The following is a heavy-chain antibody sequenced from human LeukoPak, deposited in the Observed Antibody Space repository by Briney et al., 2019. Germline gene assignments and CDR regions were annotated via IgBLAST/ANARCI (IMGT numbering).Heavy chain of an antibody. D-gene: IGHD2-15*01. CDR1: GFTFSGYA. CDR2: FSGSGVGT. Sequence: GGSLRLSCAASGFTFSGYALSWFGQAPGKGLKWSSAFSGSGVGTYYADSVKGRFTISRDNSKNTLYLQMNSLRAEDTAVYYCAKDLLGCSGGGCYDYYYGMDVWGQGTTVTVSS. V-gene: IGHV3-23*01. J-gene: IGHJ6*02. CDR3: AKDLLGCSGGGCYDYYYGMDV.